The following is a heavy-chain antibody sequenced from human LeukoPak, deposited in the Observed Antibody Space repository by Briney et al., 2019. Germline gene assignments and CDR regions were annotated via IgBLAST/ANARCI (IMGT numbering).Heavy chain of an antibody. CDR2: ISSSSSYI. J-gene: IGHJ4*02. CDR1: GFTFSSYS. D-gene: IGHD3-10*01. Sequence: GGSLRLSCAASGFTFSSYSMNWVRQAPGKGLEWVSSISSSSSYIYYADSVKGRFTISRDNAKNSLYLQMNSPRAEDTAVYYCAKDRYGSGSYYIDYWGQGTLVTVSS. V-gene: IGHV3-21*01. CDR3: AKDRYGSGSYYIDY.